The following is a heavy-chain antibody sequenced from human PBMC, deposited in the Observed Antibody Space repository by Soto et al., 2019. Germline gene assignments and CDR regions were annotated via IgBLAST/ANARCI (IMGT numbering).Heavy chain of an antibody. D-gene: IGHD3-22*01. Sequence: PSETLSLTCTVSGGSISSSSYYWGWIRQPPGKGLEWIGSIYYSGSTYYNPSLKSRVTISVDMSKNQFSLKLSSVTAADTAVYYCARRYYYDSSGYYYELFDYWGQGTLVTVSS. CDR2: IYYSGST. CDR1: GGSISSSSYY. CDR3: ARRYYYDSSGYYYELFDY. J-gene: IGHJ4*02. V-gene: IGHV4-39*01.